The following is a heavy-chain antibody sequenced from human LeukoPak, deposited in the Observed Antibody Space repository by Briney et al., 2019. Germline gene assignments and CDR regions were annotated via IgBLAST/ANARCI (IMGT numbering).Heavy chain of an antibody. CDR1: GFTFTSFP. D-gene: IGHD5-24*01. CDR2: ISYDGSNK. V-gene: IGHV3-30-3*01. Sequence: PGGSLRLSCAASGFTFTSFPMHWVRQAPGKGLEWVAVISYDGSNKYYADSVKGRFTISRDNSKNTLYLQMNSLRAEDTAVYYCARDIDGHFDYWGQGTLVTVSS. J-gene: IGHJ4*02. CDR3: ARDIDGHFDY.